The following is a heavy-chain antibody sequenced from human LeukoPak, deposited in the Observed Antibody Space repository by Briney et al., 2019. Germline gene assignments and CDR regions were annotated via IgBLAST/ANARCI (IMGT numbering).Heavy chain of an antibody. D-gene: IGHD3-22*01. CDR3: ARYYYDGSTYYYYLGQ. CDR2: IYYSGTT. Sequence: PSETLSLTCTVSGGSISSRSYYWGWIRQSPGKGLEWIGTIYYSGTTYYNPSLKSRVSISVDTSKNQFSLNLSSVTAADTAVYYCARYYYDGSTYYYYLGQWGQGTLVTVSS. V-gene: IGHV4-39*07. CDR1: GGSISSRSYY. J-gene: IGHJ4*02.